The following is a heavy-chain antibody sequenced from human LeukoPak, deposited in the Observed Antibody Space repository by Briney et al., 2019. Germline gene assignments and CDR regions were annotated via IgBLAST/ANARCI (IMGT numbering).Heavy chain of an antibody. CDR1: GGSFSGYY. D-gene: IGHD3-10*01. J-gene: IGHJ4*02. CDR2: INHSGST. Sequence: PSETLSLTCAVYGGSFSGYYWSWIRQPPGKGLEWIGEINHSGSTNYNPSLKSRVTISVDTSKNQFSLKLSSVTAADTVVYYFARGGMVRGVAYSFWGQGTLVTVSS. V-gene: IGHV4-34*01. CDR3: ARGGMVRGVAYSF.